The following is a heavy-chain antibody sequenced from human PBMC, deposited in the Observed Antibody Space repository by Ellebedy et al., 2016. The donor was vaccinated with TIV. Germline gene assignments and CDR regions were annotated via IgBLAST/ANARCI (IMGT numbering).Heavy chain of an antibody. CDR1: GFTFSSYA. CDR3: PKEQTNHYFDS. V-gene: IGHV3-30-3*01. J-gene: IGHJ4*02. CDR2: ISYDGSNQ. Sequence: PGGSLRLSCAASGFTFSSYAMDWVRQPPGKGLEWVAAISYDGSNQFYADSVKGRFTISRDNSKNTLYLQMNSLRADDAAVYYCPKEQTNHYFDSWGQGTLVTVSS. D-gene: IGHD1-14*01.